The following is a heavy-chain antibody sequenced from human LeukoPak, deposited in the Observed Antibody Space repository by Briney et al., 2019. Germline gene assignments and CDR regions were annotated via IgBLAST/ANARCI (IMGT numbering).Heavy chain of an antibody. D-gene: IGHD6-13*01. J-gene: IGHJ4*02. CDR2: IYYSGST. Sequence: SETLSLTCTVSGGSISSGGYYWSWIRQHPGKGLEWIGYIYYSGSTYYNPSLKSRVTISVDTSKNQFSLKLSSETAADTAVYYCARAPGYSSSWLFDYWGQGTLVTVSS. V-gene: IGHV4-31*03. CDR1: GGSISSGGYY. CDR3: ARAPGYSSSWLFDY.